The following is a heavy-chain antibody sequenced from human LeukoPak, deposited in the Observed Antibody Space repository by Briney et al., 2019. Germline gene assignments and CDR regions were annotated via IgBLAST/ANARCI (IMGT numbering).Heavy chain of an antibody. D-gene: IGHD6-13*01. J-gene: IGHJ4*02. CDR3: ARAGGIAAAGRDY. CDR2: INHSGST. CDR1: GGSFSGYY. Sequence: SETLSLTCAVYGGSFSGYYWSWIRQPPGKGLEWIGEINHSGSTNYNPSLKSRVTISVDTSKNQFSLKLSSVTAADTAVYYCARAGGIAAAGRDYWGQGTLVTVSS. V-gene: IGHV4-34*01.